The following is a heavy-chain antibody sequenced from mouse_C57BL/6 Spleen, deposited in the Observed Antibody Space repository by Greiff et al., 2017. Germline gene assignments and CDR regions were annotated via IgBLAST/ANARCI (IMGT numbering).Heavy chain of an antibody. J-gene: IGHJ1*03. CDR1: GYTFTTYP. CDR2: FHPYNDDT. V-gene: IGHV1-47*01. Sequence: VQLQQSGAELVKPGASVKMSCKASGYTFTTYPIEWMKQNHGKSLKWIGNFHPYNDDTKYNEKFKGKATLTVEKSSSTVYLELSRLTSDDSAVYYCARGYYGSSPGWYLDVWGTGTTVTVSS. CDR3: ARGYYGSSPGWYLDV. D-gene: IGHD1-1*01.